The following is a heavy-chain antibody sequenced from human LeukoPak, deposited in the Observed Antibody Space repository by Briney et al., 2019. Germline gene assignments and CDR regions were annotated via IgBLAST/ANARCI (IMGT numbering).Heavy chain of an antibody. V-gene: IGHV3-74*01. CDR3: ARDGETLWRYSSGWYDY. D-gene: IGHD6-19*01. CDR2: INSDGSST. CDR1: GFTFSSYW. Sequence: GGSLRLSCAASGFTFSSYWMHWVRQAPGKGLVWVSRINSDGSSTSYAGSVKGRFTISRDNAKNTLYLQMNSPRAEDTAVYYCARDGETLWRYSSGWYDYWGQGTLVTVSS. J-gene: IGHJ4*02.